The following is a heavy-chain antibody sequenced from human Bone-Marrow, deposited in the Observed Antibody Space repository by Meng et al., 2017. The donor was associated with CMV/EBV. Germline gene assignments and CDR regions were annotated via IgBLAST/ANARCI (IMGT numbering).Heavy chain of an antibody. CDR2: IKQDGSEK. CDR3: ARDVFAGKPFDY. V-gene: IGHV3-7*01. CDR1: GSTFGDYA. J-gene: IGHJ4*02. D-gene: IGHD1-26*01. Sequence: GESLKISCTASGSTFGDYAMSWVRQAPGKGLEWVADIKQDGSEKYYVDSVKGRFTISRDNAKNSLYLQMNSLRAEDTAVYYCARDVFAGKPFDYWGQGTLVTVSS.